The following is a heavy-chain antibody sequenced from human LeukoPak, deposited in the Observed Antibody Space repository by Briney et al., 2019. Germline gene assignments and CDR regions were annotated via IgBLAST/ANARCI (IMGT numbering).Heavy chain of an antibody. V-gene: IGHV4-39*07. Sequence: SETLSLTCTVSGGSISTSNCYWGWIRQPPGKGLEWIGNIFYSGSTYYSPSLKSRVTISLDTSRNQFSLKLSTVTAADTAVYYCARLDHSDGDYGGGYYYMDVWGKGTTVTISS. D-gene: IGHD4-17*01. CDR2: IFYSGST. CDR3: ARLDHSDGDYGGGYYYMDV. CDR1: GGSISTSNCY. J-gene: IGHJ6*03.